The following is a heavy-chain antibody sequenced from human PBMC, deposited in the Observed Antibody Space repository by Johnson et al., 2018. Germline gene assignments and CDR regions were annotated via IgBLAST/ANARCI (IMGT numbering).Heavy chain of an antibody. CDR3: ARDPSPYYDSSGSDDAFDI. J-gene: IGHJ3*02. Sequence: QVQLVESGAEVKKPGASVKVSCKASGYTFTSYYMHWVRQAPGQGLEWMGIINPSGGSTSYAQKIQGRVTMTRDTSTRTVYMDLSSLRSEDTAVYYCARDPSPYYDSSGSDDAFDIWGQGTMVTVSS. CDR2: INPSGGST. V-gene: IGHV1-46*01. CDR1: GYTFTSYY. D-gene: IGHD3-22*01.